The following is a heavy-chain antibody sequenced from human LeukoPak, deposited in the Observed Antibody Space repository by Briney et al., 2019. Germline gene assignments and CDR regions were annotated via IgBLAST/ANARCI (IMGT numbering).Heavy chain of an antibody. Sequence: SEILSLTCTVSGGSISSYYWSWIRQPPGKGLEWIGYIYYSGSTNYNPSLKSRVTISVDTSKNQFSLRLSSVTAADTAVYYCARVTGYMTEDYFDYWGQGTLITVSS. CDR1: GGSISSYY. CDR3: ARVTGYMTEDYFDY. V-gene: IGHV4-59*01. CDR2: IYYSGST. D-gene: IGHD6-13*01. J-gene: IGHJ4*02.